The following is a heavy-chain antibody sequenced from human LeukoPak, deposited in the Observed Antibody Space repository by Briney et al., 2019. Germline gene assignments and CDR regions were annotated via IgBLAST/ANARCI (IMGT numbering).Heavy chain of an antibody. J-gene: IGHJ4*02. CDR3: ARDLSGVTGYTYGRGIDY. D-gene: IGHD5-18*01. Sequence: PGGSLRLSCAASGFTVSSNYMTWVRQAPGKGLEWVSVIYSGGGTYYADSVKGRFTISRDNAKTSLYLQMNSLRAEDTAVYYCARDLSGVTGYTYGRGIDYWGQGTLVTVSS. CDR2: IYSGGGT. V-gene: IGHV3-53*01. CDR1: GFTVSSNY.